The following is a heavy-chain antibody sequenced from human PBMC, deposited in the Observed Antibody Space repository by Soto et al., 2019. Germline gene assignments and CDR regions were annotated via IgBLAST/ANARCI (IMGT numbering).Heavy chain of an antibody. CDR1: GFTFSSYA. CDR2: ISGSDDST. J-gene: IGHJ4*02. V-gene: IGHV3-23*01. Sequence: GSLRLSCAASGFTFSSYAMSWVRQAPGKGLEWVSVISGSDDSTYYADSVKGRLTISRDNSKNTLYLQMNSLRAEDTAVYYCAKRSSSSTFDYWGQGTLVTVSS. CDR3: AKRSSSSTFDY. D-gene: IGHD6-6*01.